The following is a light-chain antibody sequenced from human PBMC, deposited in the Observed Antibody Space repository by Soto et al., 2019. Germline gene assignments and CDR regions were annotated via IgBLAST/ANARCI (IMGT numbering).Light chain of an antibody. CDR3: HQYASSPQT. J-gene: IGKJ1*01. Sequence: EIVLTQSPGTLSLSPGETATLSCRASQSVSSRYVVGLAWYQQKPGQAPRLLIYGASSRATGTPDRFSGSGSGNDFTLTISRVGPEDFGVDFWHQYASSPQTFGQRTRVDIK. V-gene: IGKV3-20*01. CDR2: GAS. CDR1: QSVSSRY.